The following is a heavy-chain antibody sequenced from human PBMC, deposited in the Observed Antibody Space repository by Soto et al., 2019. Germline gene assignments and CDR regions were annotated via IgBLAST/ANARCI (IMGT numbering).Heavy chain of an antibody. CDR2: IDSSGSDT. CDR1: GFTFSIYA. D-gene: IGHD3-10*01. V-gene: IGHV3-23*01. Sequence: PGGSLRLSCAASGFTFSIYAMTWVRQAPGKGLEWVSSIDSSGSDTYYGDSVKGRFTISRDNSKNTVYLQMNSLRAEDTAVYYCAKDRDDQEPYNYGMDVWGQGTTVTVSS. J-gene: IGHJ6*02. CDR3: AKDRDDQEPYNYGMDV.